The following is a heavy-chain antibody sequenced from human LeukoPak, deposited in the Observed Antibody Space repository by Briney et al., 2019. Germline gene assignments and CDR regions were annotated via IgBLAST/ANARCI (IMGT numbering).Heavy chain of an antibody. CDR3: ARGGYYGSGNDFRFDP. J-gene: IGHJ5*02. V-gene: IGHV4-39*07. CDR2: VYYSGST. Sequence: GSLRLSCAASGFTFSSYGMSWVRQPPGKGLEWIGSVYYSGSTYYNPSLKSRVTISVDTSKNQFSLKLSSVTAADTAIYYCARGGYYGSGNDFRFDPWGQGTLVTVSS. CDR1: GFTFSSYG. D-gene: IGHD3-10*01.